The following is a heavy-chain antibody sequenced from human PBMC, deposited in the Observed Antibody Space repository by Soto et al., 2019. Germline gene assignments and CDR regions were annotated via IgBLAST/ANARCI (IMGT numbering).Heavy chain of an antibody. D-gene: IGHD2-21*02. CDR2: IDPSDSYT. J-gene: IGHJ6*02. CDR3: ARQGVPTVTYYYYGMDG. Sequence: GESLKISCKGSGYSFTSYWISWVRQMPGKGLEWMGRIDPSDSYTNYSPSFQGHVTISADKSISTAYLQWSSLKASDTAMYYCARQGVPTVTYYYYGMDGWGQGTTVTVSS. V-gene: IGHV5-10-1*01. CDR1: GYSFTSYW.